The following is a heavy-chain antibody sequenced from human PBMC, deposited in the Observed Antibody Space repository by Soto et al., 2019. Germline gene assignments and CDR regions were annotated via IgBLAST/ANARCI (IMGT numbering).Heavy chain of an antibody. V-gene: IGHV4-31*03. J-gene: IGHJ4*02. Sequence: SETLSLTCTVSGGSISSGGYYWSWIRQHPGKGLEWIGYIYYSGSTYYNPSLKSRVTISVDTSKNQFSLKLSSVTAADTAVYYCARAHYGYYDRDYYFDYWGQGTLVTVSS. CDR3: ARAHYGYYDRDYYFDY. D-gene: IGHD4-17*01. CDR2: IYYSGST. CDR1: GGSISSGGYY.